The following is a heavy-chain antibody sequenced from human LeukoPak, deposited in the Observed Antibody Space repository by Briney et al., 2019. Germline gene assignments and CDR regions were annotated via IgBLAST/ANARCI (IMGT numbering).Heavy chain of an antibody. D-gene: IGHD4-17*01. CDR1: GYTFTGFY. CDR3: ARPTHRLTVTTPIDY. J-gene: IGHJ4*02. CDR2: INPYTGAT. V-gene: IGHV1-2*02. Sequence: ASVKVSCKPSGYTFTGFYIHWVRQAPGQGLEWMGWINPYTGATKYSQNFSDRVTMIRDTSISTAYMELSSLKSDDTAVYYCARPTHRLTVTTPIDYWGQGTLVTVSS.